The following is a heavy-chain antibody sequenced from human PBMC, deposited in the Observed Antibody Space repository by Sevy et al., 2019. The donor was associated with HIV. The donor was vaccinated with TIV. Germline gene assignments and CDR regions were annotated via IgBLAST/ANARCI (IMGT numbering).Heavy chain of an antibody. CDR3: ARGIGYSSGWNPGDQNWFDP. CDR2: ISAYNGNT. D-gene: IGHD6-19*01. Sequence: ASVKVSCKASGYTFTSYGISWVRQAPGQGLEWMGWISAYNGNTNYAQKLQGRVTMTTDTSTSTTYMELRSLRSDDTAVYYCARGIGYSSGWNPGDQNWFDPWGQGTLVTVS. CDR1: GYTFTSYG. V-gene: IGHV1-18*04. J-gene: IGHJ5*02.